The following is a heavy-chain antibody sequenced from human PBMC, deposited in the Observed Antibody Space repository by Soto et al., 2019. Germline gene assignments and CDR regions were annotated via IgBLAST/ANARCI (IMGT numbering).Heavy chain of an antibody. Sequence: PGGSLRLSCAASGFTFYTYGMHWVRQVPGKGLQWVAIIWYDGGTKYYADSVRGRFTVSRDNSKNTLYLQMNSLRAEDTAVYYCAKATYYYDSSGYYPFDYWGQGTLVTVSS. CDR2: IWYDGGTK. J-gene: IGHJ4*02. V-gene: IGHV3-33*06. D-gene: IGHD3-22*01. CDR3: AKATYYYDSSGYYPFDY. CDR1: GFTFYTYG.